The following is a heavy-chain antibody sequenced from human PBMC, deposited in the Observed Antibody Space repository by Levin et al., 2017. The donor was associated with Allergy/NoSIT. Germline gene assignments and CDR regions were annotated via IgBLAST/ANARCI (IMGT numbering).Heavy chain of an antibody. J-gene: IGHJ5*02. V-gene: IGHV4-61*01. CDR1: GGSVSSGSYY. CDR3: ARVPRIAAAGTFWFDP. Sequence: SQTLSLTCTVSGGSVSSGSYYWSWIRQPPGKGLEWIGYIYYSGSTNYNPSLKSRVTISVDTSKNQISLKLSSVTAADTAVYYCARVPRIAAAGTFWFDPWGQGTLVTVSS. D-gene: IGHD6-13*01. CDR2: IYYSGST.